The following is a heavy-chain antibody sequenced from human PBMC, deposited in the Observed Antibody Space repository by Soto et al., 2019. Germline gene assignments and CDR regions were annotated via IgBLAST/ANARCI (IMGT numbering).Heavy chain of an antibody. CDR2: IILPFGTP. Sequence: GASVKVSFKASGTTFSNFAIGWVRHAPGQWPEWMGGIILPFGTPNYAQKFQGRVTISADESMTTAYMELRGLQSEDTAVYYCVRGPDYEGYFDFWGQGTLVTVSS. J-gene: IGHJ4*02. D-gene: IGHD3-22*01. CDR1: GTTFSNFA. V-gene: IGHV1-69*13. CDR3: VRGPDYEGYFDF.